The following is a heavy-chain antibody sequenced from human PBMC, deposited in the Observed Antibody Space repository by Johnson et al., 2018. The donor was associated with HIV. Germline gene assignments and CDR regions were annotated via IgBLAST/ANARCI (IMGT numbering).Heavy chain of an antibody. CDR1: GFTFDDYG. CDR3: ARVTIFGVVIDHDAFDI. J-gene: IGHJ3*02. D-gene: IGHD3-3*01. V-gene: IGHV3-20*01. Sequence: VQLVESGGGVARPGGSLRLSCVASGFTFDDYGMSWVRQAPGKGLAWVSGINWTGGSIHYADSVKGRFTIPRDNAKKSLYLQMNSLRAEDTALYHCARVTIFGVVIDHDAFDIWGQGAMVTVSS. CDR2: INWTGGSI.